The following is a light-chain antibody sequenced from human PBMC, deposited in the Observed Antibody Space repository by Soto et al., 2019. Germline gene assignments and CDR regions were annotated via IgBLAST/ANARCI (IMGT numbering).Light chain of an antibody. Sequence: EFVLTQSPGKLSLSPGERATLSCRASQSISRSFLAWYQQKPGQAPRLLIYGASSRGTGIPDRFSGSGSGTDFTLTISRLEPEVFAVYYCQQYGSSPPLTFGGGTKVEIK. V-gene: IGKV3-20*01. CDR2: GAS. CDR1: QSISRSF. CDR3: QQYGSSPPLT. J-gene: IGKJ4*01.